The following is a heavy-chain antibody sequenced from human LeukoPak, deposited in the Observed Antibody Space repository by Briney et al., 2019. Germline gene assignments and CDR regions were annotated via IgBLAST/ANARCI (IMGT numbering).Heavy chain of an antibody. Sequence: PSETLSLTCTVSGGSISSSSYYWGWIRQPPGKGLEWIGSIYYSGSTYYNPSLKSRVTISVDTSKNQFSLKLSSVTAADTAVYYCASRDCSGGRCHFAGADPFDYWGQGTLVTVSS. V-gene: IGHV4-39*01. J-gene: IGHJ4*02. CDR3: ASRDCSGGRCHFAGADPFDY. CDR1: GGSISSSSYY. CDR2: IYYSGST. D-gene: IGHD2-15*01.